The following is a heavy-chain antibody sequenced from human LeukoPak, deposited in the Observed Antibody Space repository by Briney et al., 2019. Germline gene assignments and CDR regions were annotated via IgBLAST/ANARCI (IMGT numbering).Heavy chain of an antibody. CDR1: GFTFSSHA. D-gene: IGHD3-22*01. CDR2: ISGSGAST. V-gene: IGHV3-23*01. Sequence: PGGSLRLSCAASGFTFSSHAMSWVRQAPGKGLQWVSAISGSGASTYYADSVKGRFTISRDNSRNTLYLQMNSLRAEDTAVYYCAKDSYYYHSRGPLGDGFDIWGQGTKATVSS. CDR3: AKDSYYYHSRGPLGDGFDI. J-gene: IGHJ3*02.